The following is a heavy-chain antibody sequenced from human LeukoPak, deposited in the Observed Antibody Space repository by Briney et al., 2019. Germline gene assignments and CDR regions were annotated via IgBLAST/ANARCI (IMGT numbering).Heavy chain of an antibody. J-gene: IGHJ6*03. D-gene: IGHD2-2*01. CDR3: AKVKPAAPGDYYYMDV. Sequence: PGGSLRLSCAASGFTFSSYGMHWVRQAPGKGLEWVAFIRYDGSNKYYADSVKGRFTISRDNSKNTLYLQMNSLRAEDTAVYYCAKVKPAAPGDYYYMDVWGKGTTVTVSS. CDR1: GFTFSSYG. CDR2: IRYDGSNK. V-gene: IGHV3-30*02.